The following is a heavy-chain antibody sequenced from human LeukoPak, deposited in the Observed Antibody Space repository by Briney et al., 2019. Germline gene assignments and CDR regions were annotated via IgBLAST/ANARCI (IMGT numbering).Heavy chain of an antibody. D-gene: IGHD6-13*01. CDR3: ARRYNSSWYRAFDI. Sequence: TSETLSLTCTVSGGSISSYYWSWIRQTPGKGLEWIGYIYYSGSTNYSPSLKSRVTISVDTSKNQFSLKLSSVTAADTAVYYCARRYNSSWYRAFDIWGQGTMVTVSS. J-gene: IGHJ3*02. V-gene: IGHV4-59*12. CDR1: GGSISSYY. CDR2: IYYSGST.